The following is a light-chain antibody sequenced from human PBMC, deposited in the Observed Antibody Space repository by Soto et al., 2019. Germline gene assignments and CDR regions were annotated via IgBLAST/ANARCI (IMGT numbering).Light chain of an antibody. J-gene: IGKJ1*01. CDR3: QQYNSYSPRT. CDR2: DAS. Sequence: DIQMTLSPSTLSASVGDRVTITCRASQSVSSFLAWYQQKPGKAPKVLIYDASTLENGVPSRFSGSGSGTEFTLTISSLQPDDFATYYCQQYNSYSPRTFGQGTKVDIK. V-gene: IGKV1-5*01. CDR1: QSVSSF.